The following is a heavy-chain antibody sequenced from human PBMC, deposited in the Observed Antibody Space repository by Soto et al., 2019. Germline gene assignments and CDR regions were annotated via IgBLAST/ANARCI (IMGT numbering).Heavy chain of an antibody. CDR1: GYSFTSYW. CDR3: SVEMATIGSYYYYGMDV. D-gene: IGHD5-12*01. CDR2: IYPGDSDT. V-gene: IGHV5-51*01. J-gene: IGHJ6*02. Sequence: GESLKISFEGSGYSFTSYWIGWVRQMPGKGLEWMGIIYPGDSDTRYSPSFQGQVTISADKSISTAYLQWSSLKASDTAMYYCSVEMATIGSYYYYGMDVWGPGTTVTVSS.